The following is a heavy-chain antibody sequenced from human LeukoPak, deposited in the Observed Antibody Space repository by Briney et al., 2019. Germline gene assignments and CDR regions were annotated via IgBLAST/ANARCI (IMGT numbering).Heavy chain of an antibody. Sequence: SETLSLTCSVSDYSISSGYYWGWIRQPPGKGLEWIGSFYHSWSTYYNPSLKSRVTISVDTPKNQFSLKLSSVTAADTAVYYCARNKVIAAAGTFWFDPWGQGTLVTVSS. D-gene: IGHD6-13*01. CDR3: ARNKVIAAAGTFWFDP. J-gene: IGHJ5*02. CDR2: FYHSWST. V-gene: IGHV4-38-2*02. CDR1: DYSISSGYY.